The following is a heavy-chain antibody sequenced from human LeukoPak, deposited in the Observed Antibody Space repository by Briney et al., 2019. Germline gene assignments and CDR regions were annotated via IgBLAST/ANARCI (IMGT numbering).Heavy chain of an antibody. CDR3: ARVYDSSPKPLAWYYYGMDV. Sequence: KPSETLSLTCTVSGGSISSGDYSWSWIRQPPGKGLEWIGYIYYSGSTYYNPSLKSRVTISVDTSKNQFSLKLSSVTAADTAVYYCARVYDSSPKPLAWYYYGMDVWGQGTTATVSS. CDR1: GGSISSGDYS. J-gene: IGHJ6*02. D-gene: IGHD3-22*01. CDR2: IYYSGST. V-gene: IGHV4-30-4*01.